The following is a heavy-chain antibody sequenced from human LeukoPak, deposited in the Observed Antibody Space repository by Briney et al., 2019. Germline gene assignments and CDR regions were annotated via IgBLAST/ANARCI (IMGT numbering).Heavy chain of an antibody. J-gene: IGHJ6*02. CDR2: IYTSGST. V-gene: IGHV4-4*07. CDR3: ARDGQPVVSPPYYYYGMDV. CDR1: GGSISSYY. D-gene: IGHD1-14*01. Sequence: SETLSLTCTVSGGSISSYYWSWIRQPAGKGLEWVGRIYTSGSTNYNPSLKSRVIMSVDTSKNQFSLKLSSVTAADTAVYYSARDGQPVVSPPYYYYGMDVWGQGTTVTVSS.